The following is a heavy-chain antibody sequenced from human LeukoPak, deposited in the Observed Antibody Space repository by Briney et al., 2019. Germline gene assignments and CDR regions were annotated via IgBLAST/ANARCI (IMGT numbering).Heavy chain of an antibody. CDR3: ASSYGGNYYGMDV. Sequence: SVKVSCTASGGTFSSYAISWVRQAPGQGLEWMGGIIPIFGTANYAQKFQGRVTITADESTSTAYMELSSLRSEDTAVYYCASSYGGNYYGMDVWGQGTTVTVSS. V-gene: IGHV1-69*13. J-gene: IGHJ6*02. CDR2: IIPIFGTA. D-gene: IGHD4-23*01. CDR1: GGTFSSYA.